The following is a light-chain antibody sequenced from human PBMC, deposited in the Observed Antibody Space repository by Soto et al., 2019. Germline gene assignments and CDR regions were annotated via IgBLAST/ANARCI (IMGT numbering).Light chain of an antibody. J-gene: IGLJ7*01. Sequence: QPVLTQSPSASASLGASVKLTCTLSSGHSSYAIAWHQQQPAKGPRYLMKLNSDGSHSKGDGIPDRFSGASSGAERYLTISSLQSEDEADYYWQNWGTGIVVFGGGTQLTVL. CDR2: LNSDGSH. CDR3: QNWGTGIVV. CDR1: SGHSSYA. V-gene: IGLV4-69*01.